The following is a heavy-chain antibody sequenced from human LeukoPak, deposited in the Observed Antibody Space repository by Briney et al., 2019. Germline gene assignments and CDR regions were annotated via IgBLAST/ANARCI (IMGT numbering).Heavy chain of an antibody. D-gene: IGHD3-22*01. J-gene: IGHJ4*02. CDR1: GGSISSYC. Sequence: SETLSLTCTVSGGSISSYCWSWIRQPPGKGLEWIGYIYYSGSTNYNPSLKSRVTISVDTSKNQFSLKLSSVTAADTAVYYCARWDYYDSSGYSYWGQGTLVTVSS. CDR3: ARWDYYDSSGYSY. CDR2: IYYSGST. V-gene: IGHV4-59*01.